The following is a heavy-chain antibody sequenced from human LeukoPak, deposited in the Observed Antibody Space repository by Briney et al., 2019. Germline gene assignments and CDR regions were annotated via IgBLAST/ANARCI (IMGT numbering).Heavy chain of an antibody. CDR3: AKDLGRYFGSFYYYYGMDV. CDR1: GFTFSSYA. J-gene: IGHJ6*02. Sequence: GGSLRLSCAASGFTFSSYAMSWVRQAPGKGLEWVSAISGSGGSTYYADSVKGRFTISRDNSKNTPYLQMNSLRAEDTAVYYCAKDLGRYFGSFYYYYGMDVWGQGTTVTVSS. V-gene: IGHV3-23*01. D-gene: IGHD3-9*01. CDR2: ISGSGGST.